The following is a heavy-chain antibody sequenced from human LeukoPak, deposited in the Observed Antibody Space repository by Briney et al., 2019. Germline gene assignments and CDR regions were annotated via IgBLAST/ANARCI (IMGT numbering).Heavy chain of an antibody. CDR3: ARHSIIGGTEYAFDI. Sequence: SETLSLTCTVSGGSISSYYWSWIRQPPGKGLEWIGYIYYSGSTNYNPSLKSRVTISVDTSKNQFSLKLSSVTAADTAVYYCARHSIIGGTEYAFDIWGQGTMVTVSS. D-gene: IGHD2-15*01. V-gene: IGHV4-59*08. CDR1: GGSISSYY. CDR2: IYYSGST. J-gene: IGHJ3*02.